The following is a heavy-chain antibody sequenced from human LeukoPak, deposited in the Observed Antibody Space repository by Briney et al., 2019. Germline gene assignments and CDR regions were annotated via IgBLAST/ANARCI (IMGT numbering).Heavy chain of an antibody. J-gene: IGHJ4*02. V-gene: IGHV1-69*13. CDR3: ARGWLAQTMVVTPYNY. CDR1: GGTFSSYA. D-gene: IGHD4-23*01. CDR2: IIPIFGTA. Sequence: GASVKVSCKASGGTFSSYAINWVRQAPGQGLEWMGGIIPIFGTANYAQKFQDRVTITAVESMSTAYMELSSLRSEDTAVYYCARGWLAQTMVVTPYNYWGQGTLVTVSS.